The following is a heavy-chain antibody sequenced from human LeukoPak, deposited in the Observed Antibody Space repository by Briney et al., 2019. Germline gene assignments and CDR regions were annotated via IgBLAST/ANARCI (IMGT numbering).Heavy chain of an antibody. CDR2: IYPGDSDT. CDR1: GYSFTTYW. CDR3: ARRYSYDDVEIDY. J-gene: IGHJ4*02. Sequence: GESLNISCKGSGYSFTTYWIGWVRQMPGKGLEWMGIIYPGDSDTRYSPSFQGRVTISADKSISTAYLQWSSLKASDTAMYYCARRYSYDDVEIDYWGQGTLVTVSS. V-gene: IGHV5-51*01. D-gene: IGHD5-18*01.